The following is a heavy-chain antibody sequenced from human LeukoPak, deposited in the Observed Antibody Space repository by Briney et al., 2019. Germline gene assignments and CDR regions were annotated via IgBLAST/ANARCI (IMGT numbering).Heavy chain of an antibody. D-gene: IGHD3-10*01. CDR1: GFTFSSYW. CDR3: ARAIVRDYYYYMDV. CDR2: IKQDGSEK. Sequence: GGSLRLSCAASGFTFSSYWMSWVRQAPGKGLEWVANIKQDGSEKYYVDSVKGRFTISRDNAKNSLYLQMNSLRAEDTAVYYCARAIVRDYYYYMDVWGKGTTVTVSS. V-gene: IGHV3-7*01. J-gene: IGHJ6*03.